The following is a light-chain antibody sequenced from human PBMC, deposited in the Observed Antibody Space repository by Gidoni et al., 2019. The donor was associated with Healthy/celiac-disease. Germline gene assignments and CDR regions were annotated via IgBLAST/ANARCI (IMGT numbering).Light chain of an antibody. V-gene: IGLV2-14*03. Sequence: QSALTQPASVSGSPGQSITLSCTGTSSDVGGSNYVSWYQQHPGKAPKLRIYDVSNLPLGVSNRFSGSKSGNTSSLTISGLQAEDEADYYCSSYTSSSKVFGGGTKLTVL. CDR3: SSYTSSSKV. CDR2: DVS. J-gene: IGLJ2*01. CDR1: SSDVGGSNY.